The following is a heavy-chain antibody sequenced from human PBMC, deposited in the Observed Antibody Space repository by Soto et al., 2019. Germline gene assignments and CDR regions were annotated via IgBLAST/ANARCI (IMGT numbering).Heavy chain of an antibody. D-gene: IGHD3-3*01. Sequence: QPGGSLRLSCAASGFTFSNYGMHWVRQSPGKGLEWVAVISYDGSNRYYADSVKGRFTISRDNSKNTLYLQMNSLRAEDAAVYYCARDLWEYDFWSGYSTTSYGVDVWGQGTTVTVSS. V-gene: IGHV3-30-3*01. J-gene: IGHJ6*02. CDR2: ISYDGSNR. CDR1: GFTFSNYG. CDR3: ARDLWEYDFWSGYSTTSYGVDV.